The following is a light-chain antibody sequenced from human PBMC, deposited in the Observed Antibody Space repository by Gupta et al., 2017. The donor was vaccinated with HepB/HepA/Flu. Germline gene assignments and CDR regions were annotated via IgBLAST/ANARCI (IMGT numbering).Light chain of an antibody. CDR2: SNY. J-gene: IGLJ2*01. Sequence: QSVLTQPPSASGTPGQRVTISCSGSSSNVGRSFVYWYQQFPGAAPKRLIFSNYKRPSGVPDRFSGSKTGSYASLKISGLRSEDEANDYCADWDNSMRHFVFGGGTKLNVL. CDR1: SSNVGRSF. CDR3: ADWDNSMRHFV. V-gene: IGLV1-47*02.